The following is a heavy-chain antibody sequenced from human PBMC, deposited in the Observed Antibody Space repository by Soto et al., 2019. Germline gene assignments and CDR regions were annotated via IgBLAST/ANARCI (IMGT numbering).Heavy chain of an antibody. CDR3: AKDLEGFCRDYQHSRRYV. Sequence: PGWSLRLSCAASGFTFSSYAMSWVRRAPGKGLEWVSAISGSGGSTYYADSVKGRFTISRDNSKNTLYLQMNSLRAEDTAVYYCAKDLEGFCRDYQHSRRYVLGHWTTVTVSS. CDR1: GFTFSSYA. D-gene: IGHD2-2*01. J-gene: IGHJ6*02. CDR2: ISGSGGST. V-gene: IGHV3-23*01.